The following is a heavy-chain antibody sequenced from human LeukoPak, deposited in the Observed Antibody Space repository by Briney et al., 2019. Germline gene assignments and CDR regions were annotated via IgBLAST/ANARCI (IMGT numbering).Heavy chain of an antibody. CDR2: INPNSGGT. CDR1: GYTFTGYY. J-gene: IGHJ4*02. V-gene: IGHV1-2*02. Sequence: ASVKVSCKASGYTFTGYYMHWVRQAPGQGLEWMGWINPNSGGTNYAQKFQGRVTMIRDTSISTAYMELSRLRSDDTAVYYCARDGYSSGWIFDYWGQGTLVTVSS. CDR3: ARDGYSSGWIFDY. D-gene: IGHD6-19*01.